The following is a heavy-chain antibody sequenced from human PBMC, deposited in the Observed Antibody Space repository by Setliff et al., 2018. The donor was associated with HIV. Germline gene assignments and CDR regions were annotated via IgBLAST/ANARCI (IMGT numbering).Heavy chain of an antibody. Sequence: SETLSLTCTVSGGSSSSSSFYWGWIRQPPGKGLEWIGNIYRSGSTYYNPSLRSRVTISVDTSKNQFYLNLNSVTDADTALYYCAKHECCGGCYYYMDVWGKGTTVTVSS. J-gene: IGHJ6*03. CDR3: AKHECCGGCYYYMDV. D-gene: IGHD2-21*01. V-gene: IGHV4-39*01. CDR1: GGSSSSSSFY. CDR2: IYRSGST.